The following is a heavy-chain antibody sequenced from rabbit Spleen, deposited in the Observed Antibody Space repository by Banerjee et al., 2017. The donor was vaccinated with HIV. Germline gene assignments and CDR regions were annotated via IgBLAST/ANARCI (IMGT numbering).Heavy chain of an antibody. CDR1: GFDFSSNV. CDR2: IWPTLITYT. CDR3: ARDRTSGSMYALNL. J-gene: IGHJ4*01. D-gene: IGHD4-2*01. V-gene: IGHV1S40*01. Sequence: QSLEESGGGLVKPEGSLTLTCKASGFDFSSNVMCWVRQAPGKGLEWIGCIWPTLITYTYYASWAKGRFTISKTSSTTVTLQMTSLTAADMATYFCARDRTSGSMYALNLWGPGTLVTVS.